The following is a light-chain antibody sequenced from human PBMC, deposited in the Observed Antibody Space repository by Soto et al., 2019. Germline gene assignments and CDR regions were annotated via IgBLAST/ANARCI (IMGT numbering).Light chain of an antibody. V-gene: IGKV3-20*01. J-gene: IGKJ3*01. CDR1: QRITSNF. CDR3: DYYWTSPKFI. CDR2: GAS. Sequence: EIVLTQSPGTLPLSPGDGATLSCRASQRITSNFLAWYQQKPGQAPRLLIYGASGRATGIPDRFSGSGSGTDFTLTISILEHEDFAVYYCDYYWTSPKFIFGPGTKVDI.